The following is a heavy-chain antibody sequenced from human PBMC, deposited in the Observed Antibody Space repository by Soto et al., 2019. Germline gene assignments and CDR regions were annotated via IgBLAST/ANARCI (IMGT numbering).Heavy chain of an antibody. CDR3: ARHGPWSYVL. CDR2: RLDSANT. J-gene: IGHJ4*02. CDR1: GDSLSGSTYY. D-gene: IGHD2-21*01. V-gene: IGHV4-39*01. Sequence: QLQLQESGPGLVKPSETLSLTCTVSGDSLSGSTYYWGWIRQTPGKGLQWVVSRLDSANTYYNPSLKSRVTISVDTSNNQFSLRLNSVTAAATAIYYCARHGPWSYVLWGQGTLVTVSS.